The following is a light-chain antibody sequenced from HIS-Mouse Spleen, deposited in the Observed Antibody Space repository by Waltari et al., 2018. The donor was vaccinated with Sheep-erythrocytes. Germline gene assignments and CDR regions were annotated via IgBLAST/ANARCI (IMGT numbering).Light chain of an antibody. Sequence: DIVMTQSPLSLPVTPGEPASISCRSSQSLLHSNVYNYLDWYLQKPGQSPQLLIYLGSNRASGVPSRFSGSGSGTDFTLTISSLQPEDFATYYCQQSYSTPYTFGQGTKLEIK. J-gene: IGKJ2*01. V-gene: IGKV2-28*01. CDR3: QQSYSTPYT. CDR1: QSLLHSNVYNY. CDR2: LGS.